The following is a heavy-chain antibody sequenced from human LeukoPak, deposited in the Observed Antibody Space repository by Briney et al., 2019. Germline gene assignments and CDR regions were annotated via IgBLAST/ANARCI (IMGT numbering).Heavy chain of an antibody. CDR2: IWYDGSNK. CDR1: GFTFSSYG. V-gene: IGHV3-33*01. D-gene: IGHD4-11*01. J-gene: IGHJ4*02. CDR3: VRVGYTNYGIDY. Sequence: PGGSLRLSCAVSGFTFSSYGMHWVRQAPGKGLEWVAVIWYDGSNKYYADSVKGRFTISRDSSKNTLDLQMNSLRAEDTAVYYCVRVGYTNYGIDYWGQGTLVTVSS.